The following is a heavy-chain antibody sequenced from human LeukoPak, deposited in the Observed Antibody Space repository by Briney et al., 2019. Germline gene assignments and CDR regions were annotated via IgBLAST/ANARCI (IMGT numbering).Heavy chain of an antibody. V-gene: IGHV4-39*02. D-gene: IGHD6-13*01. Sequence: SETLSLTCTVSGDSISSSRNYWGWIRQPPGKELEWIGTMSHSGRTYYNPSLKSRVTISVDTSKNQFSLQLNSVTPEDTAVYYCAREEQQSSFDYWGQGTLVTVSS. CDR3: AREEQQSSFDY. CDR1: GDSISSSRNY. CDR2: MSHSGRT. J-gene: IGHJ4*02.